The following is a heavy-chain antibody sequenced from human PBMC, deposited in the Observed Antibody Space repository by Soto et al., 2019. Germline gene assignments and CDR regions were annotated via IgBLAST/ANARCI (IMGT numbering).Heavy chain of an antibody. CDR3: ARAEGGGYYYYMDV. Sequence: EVQLVESGGGLVKPGGSLRLSCAASGFTFSSYSMNWVRQAPGKGLEWVSSISSSSSYIYYADSVKGRFTISRDNAKNSLYLQKNSLRAEDTAVYYCARAEGGGYYYYMDVWGKGTTVTVSS. CDR1: GFTFSSYS. D-gene: IGHD2-15*01. J-gene: IGHJ6*03. CDR2: ISSSSSYI. V-gene: IGHV3-21*01.